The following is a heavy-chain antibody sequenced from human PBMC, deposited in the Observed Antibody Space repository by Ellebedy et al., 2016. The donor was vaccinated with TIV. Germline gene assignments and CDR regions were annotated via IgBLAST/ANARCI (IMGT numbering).Heavy chain of an antibody. V-gene: IGHV3-11*01. Sequence: GESLKISCAASGFTFSDYYMSWIRQAPGKGLEWVSYISSSGSTIYYADSVKGRFTISRDNAKNSLYLQMNSLRAEDTAVYYCARDESMTTVTTYWGQGTLVTVSS. J-gene: IGHJ4*02. CDR1: GFTFSDYY. CDR2: ISSSGSTI. CDR3: ARDESMTTVTTY. D-gene: IGHD4-17*01.